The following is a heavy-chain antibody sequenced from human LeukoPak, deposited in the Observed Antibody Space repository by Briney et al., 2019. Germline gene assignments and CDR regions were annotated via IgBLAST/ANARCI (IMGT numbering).Heavy chain of an antibody. J-gene: IGHJ4*02. D-gene: IGHD4-17*01. V-gene: IGHV3-23*01. Sequence: SGGSLRLSCAASGFTFSSYAMSWVRQAPGEGLEWVSAISGSGGSTYYADSVKGRFTISRDNSKNTLYLQMNSLRAEDTAVYYCAKELYTHDYGVSGNFDYWGQGTLVTVSS. CDR3: AKELYTHDYGVSGNFDY. CDR1: GFTFSSYA. CDR2: ISGSGGST.